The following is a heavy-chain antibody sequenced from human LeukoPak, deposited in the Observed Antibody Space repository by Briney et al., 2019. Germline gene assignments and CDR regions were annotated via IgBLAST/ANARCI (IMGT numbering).Heavy chain of an antibody. CDR3: ARDLPNVGANDY. J-gene: IGHJ4*02. V-gene: IGHV1-2*02. D-gene: IGHD1-26*01. CDR2: INPNSGGT. Sequence: ASVKVSCKASGYTFSGYYMRWVRQAPGQGLEWMGWINPNSGGTKYAQKFQGRVTMTRDTSINTAYMEVSWLTSDDTAVYYCARDLPNVGANDYWGQGTLVTVSS. CDR1: GYTFSGYY.